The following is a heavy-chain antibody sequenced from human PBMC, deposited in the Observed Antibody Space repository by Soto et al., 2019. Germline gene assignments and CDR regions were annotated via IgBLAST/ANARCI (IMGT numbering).Heavy chain of an antibody. D-gene: IGHD3-10*01. V-gene: IGHV1-18*01. CDR1: GYTFTSYG. J-gene: IGHJ4*02. Sequence: ASVKVSCKASGYTFTSYGISWVRQAPGQGLEWMGWISAYNGNTNYAQKLQGRVTMTTDTSTSTAYMELRSLRSDDTAVYYCARDYYYGSGSYPDFDYWGQGTLVTVSS. CDR2: ISAYNGNT. CDR3: ARDYYYGSGSYPDFDY.